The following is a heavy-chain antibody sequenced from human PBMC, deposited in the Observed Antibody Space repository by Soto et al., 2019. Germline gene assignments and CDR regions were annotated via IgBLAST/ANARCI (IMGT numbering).Heavy chain of an antibody. CDR3: VKLVYGSGSYHY. CDR2: ISGRGSST. Sequence: GGSLRLSCAASGFTFSSYAMSLVCQAPGKGLECVSAISGRGSSTYYADSVKGRLTISRDNSKNTLYLQMNSLRAEDTAVYYCVKLVYGSGSYHYGGQGTLVTVSS. J-gene: IGHJ4*02. CDR1: GFTFSSYA. V-gene: IGHV3-23*01. D-gene: IGHD3-10*01.